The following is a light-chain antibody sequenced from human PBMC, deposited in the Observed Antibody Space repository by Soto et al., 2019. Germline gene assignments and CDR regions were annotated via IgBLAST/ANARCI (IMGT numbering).Light chain of an antibody. CDR3: CSNTGSYPDVV. CDR1: NNDVGGYNH. CDR2: AVT. J-gene: IGLJ2*01. Sequence: QSALTQPRSVSGSPGQSVTISCTGTNNDVGGYNHVSWYQQRPGKAPKLIIFAVTERPSGVPDRFSGSKSGNTASLTISGRQAEDEADYYCCSNTGSYPDVVFGGGTKLTVL. V-gene: IGLV2-11*01.